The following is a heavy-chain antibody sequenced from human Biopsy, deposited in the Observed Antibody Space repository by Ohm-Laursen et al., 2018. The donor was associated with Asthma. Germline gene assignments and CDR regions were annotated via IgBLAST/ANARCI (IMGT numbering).Heavy chain of an antibody. CDR1: GFVFSQCG. J-gene: IGHJ3*02. Sequence: SLRLSCSASGFVFSQCGMHWVRQGPGKGLEWVALVSSDGHNKYYEDSVKGRLTVSRDNSRNRLYLQINRLTVEDSAVYFCARQSGQDYGDSSGFDIWGQGTKVAVSS. CDR3: ARQSGQDYGDSSGFDI. V-gene: IGHV3-30*03. CDR2: VSSDGHNK. D-gene: IGHD3-22*01.